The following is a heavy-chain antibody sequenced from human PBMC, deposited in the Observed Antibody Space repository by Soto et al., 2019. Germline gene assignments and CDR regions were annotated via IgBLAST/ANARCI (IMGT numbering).Heavy chain of an antibody. CDR2: ISAYNGNT. D-gene: IGHD2-2*01. V-gene: IGHV1-18*01. CDR1: CYTFTSYG. Sequence: ASVKVSCKASCYTFTSYGISLFRHSPGQGLEWLGWISAYNGNTNYAQILQGRVTMTTDTSTSTAYMELRSLRSDDTAVFYCARHDVEVVPAASFEYWGQGTLVTVSS. J-gene: IGHJ4*02. CDR3: ARHDVEVVPAASFEY.